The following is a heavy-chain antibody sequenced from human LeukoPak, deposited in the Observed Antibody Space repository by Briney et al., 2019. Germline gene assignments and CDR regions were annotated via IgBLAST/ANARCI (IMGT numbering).Heavy chain of an antibody. CDR3: AKGGRTMHLDY. CDR1: GFTFSSYA. V-gene: IGHV3-23*01. CDR2: ISISGIST. J-gene: IGHJ4*02. Sequence: GGSLRLSCAASGFTFSSYAMSWLRQAPGKGLEWVSTISISGISTYYADSVKGRFTISRDNSKNTLYLQMNSLRAEDTAVYYCAKGGRTMHLDYWGQGTLVTVSS. D-gene: IGHD4/OR15-4a*01.